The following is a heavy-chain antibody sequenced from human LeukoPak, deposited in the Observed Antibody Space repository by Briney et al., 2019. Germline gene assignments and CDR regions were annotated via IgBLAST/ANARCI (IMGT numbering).Heavy chain of an antibody. CDR2: IYPSGST. J-gene: IGHJ5*02. D-gene: IGHD6-13*01. Sequence: SETLSLTCTVSGYSISSGYYWGWIRQPPGKGLEWIGSIYPSGSTYYPSLKSRVTISLDTSKNQFSLKLSSVTAADTAVYYCARAYFSSWYMNWFDPWGQGTLVTVSS. V-gene: IGHV4-38-2*02. CDR3: ARAYFSSWYMNWFDP. CDR1: GYSISSGYY.